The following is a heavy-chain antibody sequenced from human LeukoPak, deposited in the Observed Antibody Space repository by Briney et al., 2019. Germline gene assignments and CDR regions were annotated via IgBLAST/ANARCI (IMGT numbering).Heavy chain of an antibody. CDR3: AKGGGGRLIYYYYMDV. CDR1: GFTFDDYG. J-gene: IGHJ6*03. V-gene: IGHV3-20*04. D-gene: IGHD3-16*01. Sequence: GGSLRLSCAASGFTFDDYGMSWVRQAPGKGLEWVSSIKWNGGSTGYADSVKGRFTISRDNAKNSLYLQMNSLRAEDMALYYCAKGGGGRLIYYYYMDVWGKGTTVTVSS. CDR2: IKWNGGST.